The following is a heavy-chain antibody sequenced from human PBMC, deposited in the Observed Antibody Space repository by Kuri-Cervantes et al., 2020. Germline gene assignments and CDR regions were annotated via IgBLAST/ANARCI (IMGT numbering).Heavy chain of an antibody. Sequence: GGSLRLSCAASGFTFSSYAMHWVRQAPGKGLEWVAIISYDGSNKCYADSVKGRFTISRDNSKNTLYLQMNSLRAEDTAVYYCARGGGYDFWSGYYNWGQGTLVTVSS. V-gene: IGHV3-30-3*01. D-gene: IGHD3-3*01. J-gene: IGHJ4*02. CDR3: ARGGGYDFWSGYYN. CDR2: ISYDGSNK. CDR1: GFTFSSYA.